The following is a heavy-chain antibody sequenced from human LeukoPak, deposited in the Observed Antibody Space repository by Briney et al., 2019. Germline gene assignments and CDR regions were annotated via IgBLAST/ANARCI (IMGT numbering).Heavy chain of an antibody. J-gene: IGHJ4*02. CDR1: GFKFDDYG. V-gene: IGHV3-9*01. D-gene: IGHD1-1*01. CDR2: ISWNSENI. CDR3: AKDKSVTGTKTAYFDF. Sequence: GGSLRLSCEASGFKFDDYGMHWARQVPGKGLEWVSSISWNSENIEYADSVKGRFTISRDNAKKSLVLQMNSLRADDTALYYCAKDKSVTGTKTAYFDFWAREPWSPSPQ.